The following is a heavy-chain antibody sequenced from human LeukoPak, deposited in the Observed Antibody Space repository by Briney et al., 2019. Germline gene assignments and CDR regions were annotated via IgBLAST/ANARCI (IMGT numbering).Heavy chain of an antibody. CDR3: AKAGLGYSYGSSLYYFDY. CDR2: ISGNGGST. J-gene: IGHJ4*02. V-gene: IGHV3-23*01. Sequence: QSGGSLRLSCAASGFTVSSYAMSWVRQAPGKGLEWVAAISGNGGSTYYADSVKGRFTISRDISKNPLYLQMNSLRAEDTAVYYCAKAGLGYSYGSSLYYFDYWGQGTLVTVSS. D-gene: IGHD5-18*01. CDR1: GFTVSSYA.